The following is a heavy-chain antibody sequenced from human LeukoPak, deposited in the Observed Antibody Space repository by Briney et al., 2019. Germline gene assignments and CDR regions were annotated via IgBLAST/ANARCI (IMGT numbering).Heavy chain of an antibody. V-gene: IGHV1-18*01. J-gene: IGHJ4*02. D-gene: IGHD3-10*01. CDR2: ISAYNGNT. CDR3: ARVPQTTYYYGSGSYPREYYFDY. CDR1: GYTFTSYG. Sequence: GASVKVSCKASGYTFTSYGISWVRQAPGQGLEWMGWISAYNGNTNYAQKLQGRVTMTTDTSTSTAYMELRSLRSDDTAVYYCARVPQTTYYYGSGSYPREYYFDYWGQGTLVTVSS.